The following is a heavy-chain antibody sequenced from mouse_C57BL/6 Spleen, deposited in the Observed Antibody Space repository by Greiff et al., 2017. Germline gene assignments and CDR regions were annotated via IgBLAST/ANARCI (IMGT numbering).Heavy chain of an antibody. J-gene: IGHJ3*01. V-gene: IGHV1-15*01. CDR2: IDPETGGT. CDR3: TRLYYGSSSFAY. CDR1: GYTFTDYE. D-gene: IGHD1-1*01. Sequence: VQLQQSGAELVRPGASVTLSCKASGYTFTDYEMHWVKQTPVHGLEWIGAIDPETGGTAYNQKFKGKAILTADKSSSTAYMELRSLTSEDSAVYYCTRLYYGSSSFAYWGQGTLVTVSA.